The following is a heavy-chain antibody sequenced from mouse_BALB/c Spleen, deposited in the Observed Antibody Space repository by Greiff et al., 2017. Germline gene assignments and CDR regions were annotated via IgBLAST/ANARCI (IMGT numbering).Heavy chain of an antibody. Sequence: QVQLKESGAELARPGASVKLSCKASGYTFTSYWMQWVKQRPGQGLEWIGAIYPGDGDTRYTQKFKGKATLTADKSSSTAYMQLSSLASEDSAVYYCAREGTTVVAKDYAMDYWGQGTSVTVSS. CDR3: AREGTTVVAKDYAMDY. V-gene: IGHV1-87*01. J-gene: IGHJ4*01. D-gene: IGHD1-1*01. CDR2: IYPGDGDT. CDR1: GYTFTSYW.